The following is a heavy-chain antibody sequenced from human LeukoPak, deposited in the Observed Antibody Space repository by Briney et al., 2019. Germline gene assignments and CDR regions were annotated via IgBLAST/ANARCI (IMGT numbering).Heavy chain of an antibody. Sequence: SETLSLTCTVSGGSISSYYWSWIRQPPGKGLEWIGEINHSGSTNYNPSLKSRVTISVDTSKNQFSLKLSSVTAADTAVYYCAGITIFGVVITNWFDPWGQGTLVTVSS. V-gene: IGHV4-34*01. CDR2: INHSGST. D-gene: IGHD3-3*01. CDR1: GGSISSYY. J-gene: IGHJ5*02. CDR3: AGITIFGVVITNWFDP.